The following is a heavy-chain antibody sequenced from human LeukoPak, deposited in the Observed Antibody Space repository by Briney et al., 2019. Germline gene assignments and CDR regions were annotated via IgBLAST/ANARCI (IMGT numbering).Heavy chain of an antibody. J-gene: IGHJ4*02. D-gene: IGHD5-12*01. Sequence: ASVKVSCKASGYTFTSYYMHWVRQAPGQGLEWMGIINTRGGSTSYAKKFQGRVTMTRDMSTSTVYMELSSLRSEDTAVYYCARGPWLRFGFLDYWGQGTLATVSS. CDR1: GYTFTSYY. V-gene: IGHV1-46*01. CDR2: INTRGGST. CDR3: ARGPWLRFGFLDY.